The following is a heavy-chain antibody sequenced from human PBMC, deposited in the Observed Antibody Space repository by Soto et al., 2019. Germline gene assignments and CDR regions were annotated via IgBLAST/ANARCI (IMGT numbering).Heavy chain of an antibody. Sequence: ASVKVSCKASGGTFSSYAISWVRQAPGQGLEWMGGIIPIFGTANYAQKFQGRVTITADESTSTAYMELSSLRSEDTAVYYCVRDRNSGSYFASDDWGQGILVTVAS. CDR3: VRDRNSGSYFASDD. J-gene: IGHJ4*02. CDR1: GGTFSSYA. V-gene: IGHV1-69*13. D-gene: IGHD1-26*01. CDR2: IIPIFGTA.